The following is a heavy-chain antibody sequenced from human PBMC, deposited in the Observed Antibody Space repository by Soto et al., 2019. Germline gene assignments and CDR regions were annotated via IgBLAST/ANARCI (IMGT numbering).Heavy chain of an antibody. Sequence: QVQLQESGPGLVKPSQTLSLTCTVSGGFISSGGYYWSWIRQHPGKGLEWIGYIYYSGSTYYNPSLKSRLILSVDTSKNQFSLKLSSVTAADTAVYYCARDLIVVVPDVGYYYYGMDVWGQGTTVTVSS. CDR3: ARDLIVVVPDVGYYYYGMDV. D-gene: IGHD2-2*01. CDR2: IYYSGST. CDR1: GGFISSGGYY. J-gene: IGHJ6*02. V-gene: IGHV4-31*03.